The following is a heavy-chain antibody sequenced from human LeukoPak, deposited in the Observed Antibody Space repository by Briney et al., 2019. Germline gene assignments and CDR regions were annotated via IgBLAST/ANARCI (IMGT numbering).Heavy chain of an antibody. CDR2: IYSAGRT. CDR3: ARDSGYTGSDAFDI. D-gene: IGHD5-12*01. Sequence: PGGSLRLSCAASGFTVSSNYMSWVRQAPGKGLEWVSVIYSAGRTYYADSVKGRLTISRDNSKNTLYLQMDSLRTEDTAVYYCARDSGYTGSDAFDIWGQGTMVTVSS. V-gene: IGHV3-66*02. J-gene: IGHJ3*02. CDR1: GFTVSSNY.